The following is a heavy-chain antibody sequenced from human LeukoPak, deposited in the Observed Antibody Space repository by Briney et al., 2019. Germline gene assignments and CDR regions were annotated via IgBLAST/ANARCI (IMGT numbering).Heavy chain of an antibody. J-gene: IGHJ4*02. D-gene: IGHD3-22*01. CDR1: GFTFSSYS. CDR3: ARDGITMIVVASEFDY. Sequence: GGSLRLSCAASGFTFSSYSMHWVRQAPGKGLEWVAVISYDGSNKYYADSVKGRFTISRDNSKNTLYLQMNSLRAEDTAVYYCARDGITMIVVASEFDYWGQGTLVTVSS. CDR2: ISYDGSNK. V-gene: IGHV3-30*03.